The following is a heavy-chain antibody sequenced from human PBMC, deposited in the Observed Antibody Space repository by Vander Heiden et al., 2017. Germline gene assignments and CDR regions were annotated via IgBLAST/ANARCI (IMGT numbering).Heavy chain of an antibody. Sequence: QVQLVESGGAVVQPGRSLRLSCAASGFTFSSHAMDWVRQAPGKGLEWVAVIWYDGSNKYYADSVKGRFTISRDNSKNTLYLQMNSLRAEDTAVYYCARDRADGWLYKPEYYFDYWGQGTLVTVSS. J-gene: IGHJ4*02. CDR1: GFTFSSHA. CDR3: ARDRADGWLYKPEYYFDY. CDR2: IWYDGSNK. D-gene: IGHD2-2*02. V-gene: IGHV3-33*01.